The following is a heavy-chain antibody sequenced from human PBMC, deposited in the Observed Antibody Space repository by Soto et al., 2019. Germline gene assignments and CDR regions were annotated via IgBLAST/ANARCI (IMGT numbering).Heavy chain of an antibody. CDR2: IYYSGST. CDR1: GGSVSSGSYY. Sequence: PSETLSLTCTVSGGSVSSGSYYWSWIRQPPGKGLEWIGYIYYSGSTNYNPSLKSRVTISVDTSKNQFSLKLSSVTAADTAVYYCARERGFDCTIGVCSRGTVGPRKRDWFDPWGQGTLVTVSS. V-gene: IGHV4-61*01. J-gene: IGHJ5*02. CDR3: ARERGFDCTIGVCSRGTVGPRKRDWFDP. D-gene: IGHD2-8*01.